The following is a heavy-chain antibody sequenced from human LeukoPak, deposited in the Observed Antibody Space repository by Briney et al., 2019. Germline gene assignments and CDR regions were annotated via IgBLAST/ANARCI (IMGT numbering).Heavy chain of an antibody. CDR1: GYTFTSYG. V-gene: IGHV1-18*01. D-gene: IGHD6-13*01. J-gene: IGHJ5*02. Sequence: GASVKVSCKASGYTFTSYGISWVRQAPGQGLEWMGWISAYNGNTNYAQKLQGRATMTTDTSTSTAYMELRSLRSDDTAVYYCARDSEPAAGTDYWFDPWGQGTLVTVSS. CDR2: ISAYNGNT. CDR3: ARDSEPAAGTDYWFDP.